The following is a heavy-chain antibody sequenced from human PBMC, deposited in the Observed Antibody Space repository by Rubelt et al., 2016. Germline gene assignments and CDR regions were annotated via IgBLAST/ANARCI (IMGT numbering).Heavy chain of an antibody. CDR3: ARDNYDFWSGPPYY. Sequence: SGSTYYNPSLKSRVTISVDTSKNQFSLKLSSVTAADTAVYYCARDNYDFWSGPPYYWGQGTLVTVSS. J-gene: IGHJ4*02. D-gene: IGHD3-3*01. CDR2: SGST. V-gene: IGHV4-30-2*04.